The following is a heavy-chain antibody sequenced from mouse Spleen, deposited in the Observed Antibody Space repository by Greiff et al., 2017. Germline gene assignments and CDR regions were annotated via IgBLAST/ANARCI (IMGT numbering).Heavy chain of an antibody. CDR2: ISSGSSTI. CDR1: GFTFSDYG. D-gene: IGHD4-1*01. Sequence: EVNVVESGGGLVKPGGSLKLSCAASGFTFSDYGMHWVRQAPEQGLEWVAYISSGSSTIYYADTVKGRFTISRDNAKNTLFLQMTSLRSEDTAMYYCARRGGELGRPWFAYWGQGTLVTVSA. J-gene: IGHJ3*01. CDR3: ARRGGELGRPWFAY. V-gene: IGHV5-17*01.